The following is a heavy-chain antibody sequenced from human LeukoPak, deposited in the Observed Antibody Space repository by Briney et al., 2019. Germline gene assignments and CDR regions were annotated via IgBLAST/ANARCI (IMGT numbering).Heavy chain of an antibody. D-gene: IGHD1-26*01. CDR2: IYYSGSTYYSGGT. V-gene: IGHV4-59*01. CDR1: GGSISSYY. J-gene: IGHJ4*02. CDR3: ARDVGATPGYFDY. Sequence: PSETLSLTCTVSGGSISSYYWTWIRQPPGKGLEWIGYIYYSGSTYYSGGTNYNPSLKSRVTISVDTSKNQFSLKLSSVTAADTAVYYCARDVGATPGYFDYWGQGTLVTVSS.